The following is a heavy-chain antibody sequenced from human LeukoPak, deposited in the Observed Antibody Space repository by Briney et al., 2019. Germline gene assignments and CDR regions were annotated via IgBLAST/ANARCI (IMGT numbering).Heavy chain of an antibody. CDR3: AKDRYYDILTGYPSDAFDI. V-gene: IGHV3-23*01. CDR2: ISGSGGST. Sequence: PGGSLRLSCAASGFTFSSYAMSWVRQAPGKGLEWVSAISGSGGSTYYADSVKGRFTISRDNSKNTLYLQMNSLRAEDTAVYYCAKDRYYDILTGYPSDAFDIWGQGTVVTVSS. J-gene: IGHJ3*02. D-gene: IGHD3-9*01. CDR1: GFTFSSYA.